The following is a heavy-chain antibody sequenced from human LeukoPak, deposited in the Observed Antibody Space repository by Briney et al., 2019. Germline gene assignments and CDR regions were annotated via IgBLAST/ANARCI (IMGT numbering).Heavy chain of an antibody. J-gene: IGHJ3*02. Sequence: SVKVSCKASGGTFSSYAISWVRQAPGQGLEWMGRIIPIFGTANYAQKFQGRVTMTTDTSTSTAYMELRSLRSDDTAVYYCARGSVVITADAFDIWGQGTMVTVSS. V-gene: IGHV1-69*05. CDR1: GGTFSSYA. CDR2: IIPIFGTA. CDR3: ARGSVVITADAFDI. D-gene: IGHD3-22*01.